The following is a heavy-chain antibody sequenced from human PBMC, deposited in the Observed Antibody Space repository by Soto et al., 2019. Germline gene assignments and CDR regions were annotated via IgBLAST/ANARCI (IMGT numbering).Heavy chain of an antibody. CDR2: IIPIYASP. J-gene: IGHJ4*02. CDR3: AVAVTGSRSPLAH. V-gene: IGHV1-69*06. D-gene: IGHD3-9*01. Sequence: QVQRVQSGAEVKKTGSSVKVSCKASGGTFSSNAISWVRQAPGQGLEWMGGIIPIYASPNYAQTFQGRVTVTADKATSTAYLELSRLKFADSAIYYCAVAVTGSRSPLAHWGQGTLVIVSS. CDR1: GGTFSSNA.